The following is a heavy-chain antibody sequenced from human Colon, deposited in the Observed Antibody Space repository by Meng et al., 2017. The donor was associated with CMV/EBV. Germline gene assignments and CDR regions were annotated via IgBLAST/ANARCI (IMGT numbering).Heavy chain of an antibody. CDR3: ARGIAVSITPDRFDT. J-gene: IGHJ5*02. Sequence: GDSINSASYYWSWIRQHPGKGLEWIGYIYRRGTTYYTPSLKSRASISLDMSKNQFSLTLTSVTAADTAIYFCARGIAVSITPDRFDTWGQGTLVTVSS. CDR1: GDSINSASYY. V-gene: IGHV4-31*02. D-gene: IGHD5/OR15-5a*01. CDR2: IYRRGTT.